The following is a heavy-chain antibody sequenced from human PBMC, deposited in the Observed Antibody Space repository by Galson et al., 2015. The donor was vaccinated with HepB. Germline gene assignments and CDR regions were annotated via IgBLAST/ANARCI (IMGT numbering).Heavy chain of an antibody. Sequence: SLRLSCAASGFTFSSYSMNWVRQAPGKGLEWVSYISSSSSNIYYADSVKGRFTISRDNAKNSLYLQMNSLRDEETAVYYCARDLFRRGSPPRVQGYWVQGTLVTVSS. CDR1: GFTFSSYS. CDR3: ARDLFRRGSPPRVQGY. V-gene: IGHV3-48*02. CDR2: ISSSSSNI. D-gene: IGHD2/OR15-2a*01. J-gene: IGHJ4*02.